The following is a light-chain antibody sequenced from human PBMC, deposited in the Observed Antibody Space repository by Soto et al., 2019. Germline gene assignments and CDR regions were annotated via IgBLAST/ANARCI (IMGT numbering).Light chain of an antibody. CDR3: SSYTSSSTPYV. J-gene: IGLJ1*01. CDR1: SSDVGGYNY. V-gene: IGLV2-14*01. Sequence: QSVLTQPASVSGSPGQSITISCTGTSSDVGGYNYVSWYQQHPGKAPKLMIYEVSNRLSGVSNRFSGSKSGNTASLTISGLQAEDEADYYCSSYTSSSTPYVFGTRTKVTVL. CDR2: EVS.